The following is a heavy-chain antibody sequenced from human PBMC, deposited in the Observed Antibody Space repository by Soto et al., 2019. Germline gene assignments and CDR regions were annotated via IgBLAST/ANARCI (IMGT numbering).Heavy chain of an antibody. CDR1: GGTFGSYA. J-gene: IGHJ6*03. V-gene: IGHV1-18*01. D-gene: IGHD3-10*02. CDR2: IIANNGNT. Sequence: SVKVSCKASGGTFGSYASRWVRQDNGQGLEWMGGIIANNGNTNYAQKLQGRVTMTTDTSTSTAYMELRSLRSDDTAMYYCAREAGLFPQINYYMDVWGKGTTVTVSS. CDR3: AREAGLFPQINYYMDV.